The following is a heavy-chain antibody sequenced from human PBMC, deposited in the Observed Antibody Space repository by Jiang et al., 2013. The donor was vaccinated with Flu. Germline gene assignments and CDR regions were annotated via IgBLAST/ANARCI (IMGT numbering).Heavy chain of an antibody. CDR2: IIPILGIA. D-gene: IGHD3-16*02. CDR3: ALLTMITFGGVIARDY. V-gene: IGHV1-69*02. Sequence: GRIIPILGIANYAQKFQGRVTITADKSTSTAYMELSSLRSEDTAVYYCALLTMITFGGVIARDYWGQGTLVTVSS. J-gene: IGHJ4*02.